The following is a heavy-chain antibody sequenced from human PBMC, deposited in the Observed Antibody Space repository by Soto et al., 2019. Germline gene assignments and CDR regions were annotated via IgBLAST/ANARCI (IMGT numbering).Heavy chain of an antibody. CDR1: GGSFSGYY. Sequence: PSETLSLTCAVYGGSFSGYYWSWIRQPPGKGLEWIGEINHSGSTNYNPSLKSRVTISVDTSKSQFSLKLSSVTAADTAVYYCARGKPVTTISYYYGMDVWGQGTTVTVSS. V-gene: IGHV4-34*01. D-gene: IGHD4-17*01. CDR2: INHSGST. J-gene: IGHJ6*02. CDR3: ARGKPVTTISYYYGMDV.